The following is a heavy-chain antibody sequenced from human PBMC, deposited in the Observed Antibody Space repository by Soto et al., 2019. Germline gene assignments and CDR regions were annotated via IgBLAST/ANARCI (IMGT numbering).Heavy chain of an antibody. CDR3: ARGLRRYYDSSGYLPPLY. V-gene: IGHV1-3*01. CDR1: GYTFTSYA. Sequence: ASVKVSCKVSGYTFTSYAMHWVRQAPGQRLEWMGWINAGNGNTKYSQKFQGRVTITRDTSASTAYMELSSLRSEDTAVYYCARGLRRYYDSSGYLPPLYWGQGTLVTVSS. D-gene: IGHD3-22*01. CDR2: INAGNGNT. J-gene: IGHJ4*02.